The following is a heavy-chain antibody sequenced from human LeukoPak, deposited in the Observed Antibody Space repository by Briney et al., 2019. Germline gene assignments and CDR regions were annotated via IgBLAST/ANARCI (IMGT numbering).Heavy chain of an antibody. CDR2: IKQDGSDK. CDR1: EFTYTKYW. CDR3: ARAGIVVVPAATKSYYYYMDV. D-gene: IGHD2-2*01. Sequence: GDSLRLSCAASEFTYTKYWMTWVRQAPGKGLEWVGNIKQDGSDKNYMDSVKGRFTISRDNTKNSVYLQMNSLRAEDTAVYYCARAGIVVVPAATKSYYYYMDVWGKGTTVTVSS. J-gene: IGHJ6*03. V-gene: IGHV3-7*01.